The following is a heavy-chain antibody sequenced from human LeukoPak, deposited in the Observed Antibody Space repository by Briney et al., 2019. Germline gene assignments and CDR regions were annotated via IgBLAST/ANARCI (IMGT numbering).Heavy chain of an antibody. CDR3: ARDQGTYYFDY. Sequence: ASVQVSCKASGYTFTGFYIHWVRQAPGQGLEWMGWINPNSGGTNYAQNFQGRVTMTRDTSISTAYMELSRLTSDDTAIYYCARDQGTYYFDYWGQEALVTVSS. J-gene: IGHJ4*02. CDR1: GYTFTGFY. D-gene: IGHD1-1*01. V-gene: IGHV1-2*02. CDR2: INPNSGGT.